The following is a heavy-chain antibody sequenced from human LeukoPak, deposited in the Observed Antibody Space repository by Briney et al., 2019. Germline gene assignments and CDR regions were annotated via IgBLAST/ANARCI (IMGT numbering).Heavy chain of an antibody. CDR2: IANEGSNK. V-gene: IGHV3-30*18. J-gene: IGHJ6*03. D-gene: IGHD5-12*01. CDR3: AKDKQRHSGYDLYYHHMDV. Sequence: GGSLRLSCAASGFTFSSYGMHWVRQAPGKGLEWGAVIANEGSNKYYADSVKGRFTISRDNSKNTLYLQMNSLRAEDTAVYYCAKDKQRHSGYDLYYHHMDVWGRGTTVTVPS. CDR1: GFTFSSYG.